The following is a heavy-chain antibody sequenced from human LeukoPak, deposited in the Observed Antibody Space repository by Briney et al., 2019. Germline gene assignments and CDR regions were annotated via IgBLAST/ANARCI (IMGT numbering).Heavy chain of an antibody. CDR1: GGYISGYC. CDR3: ARLMTGTTTAFDI. J-gene: IGHJ3*02. Sequence: SETLSLTCTVSGGYISGYCWRGFGWPAGKGLEWVGRIYTSGSTHYNPSLKSRVTMSVDTSKNQFSLNLSSVTAADTAVYYCARLMTGTTTAFDIWGQGTMVTVSS. D-gene: IGHD1-7*01. CDR2: IYTSGST. V-gene: IGHV4-4*07.